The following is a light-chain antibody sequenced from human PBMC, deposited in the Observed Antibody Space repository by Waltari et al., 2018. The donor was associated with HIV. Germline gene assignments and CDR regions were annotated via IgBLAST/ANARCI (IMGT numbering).Light chain of an antibody. V-gene: IGKV1-39*01. CDR2: TTS. J-gene: IGKJ4*01. CDR1: QRISSF. CDR3: QQSYSTPPLT. Sequence: IQMTQSPSSLSASVGDRVTITCRASQRISSFVNWYPQKPGKAPKLLIYTTSSLQSGVPSRFSGSGSGTDFTLTISSLQPEDFATYYCQQSYSTPPLTFGGGTKVEI.